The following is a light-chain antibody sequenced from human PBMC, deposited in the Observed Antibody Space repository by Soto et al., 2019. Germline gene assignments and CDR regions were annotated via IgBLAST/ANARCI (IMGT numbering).Light chain of an antibody. CDR3: QQYSIWRT. CDR1: ESVSTN. V-gene: IGKV3-15*01. Sequence: ERANTKSPTTLTLAPGERVTLSCSASESVSTNVAWYQQKAGQAPRLLIYGASTRATGIPARFSGSGSGTEFTLTISSLQSEDFAVYYCQQYSIWRTCGQGTKVDI. CDR2: GAS. J-gene: IGKJ1*01.